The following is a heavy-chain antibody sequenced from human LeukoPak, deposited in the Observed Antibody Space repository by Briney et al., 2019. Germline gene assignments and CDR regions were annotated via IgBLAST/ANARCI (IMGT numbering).Heavy chain of an antibody. CDR3: ARGYDFWSGYLFQDY. Sequence: PSETLSLTCTVSGGSISSGSYYWSWIRQPAGKGPEWIGRIYTSGSTNYNPSLKSRVTISVDTSKNQFSLKLSSVTAADTAVYYCARGYDFWSGYLFQDYWGQGTLVTVSS. CDR1: GGSISSGSYY. D-gene: IGHD3-3*01. CDR2: IYTSGST. V-gene: IGHV4-61*02. J-gene: IGHJ4*02.